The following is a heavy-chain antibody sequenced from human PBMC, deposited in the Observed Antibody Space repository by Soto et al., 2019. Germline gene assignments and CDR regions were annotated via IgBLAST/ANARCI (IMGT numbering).Heavy chain of an antibody. Sequence: QLQLQESGSGLVKPSQTLSLTCAVSGGSISSGGYSWSWIRQPPGKGLEWIGYIVHSGSTYYNPSPKSRVTISVDRSKDQFSLKLGSVTAADTAVYYCARAIGWFGELLGGYYFDYWGQGTLVTVSS. J-gene: IGHJ4*02. V-gene: IGHV4-30-2*01. CDR3: ARAIGWFGELLGGYYFDY. CDR2: IVHSGST. CDR1: GGSISSGGYS. D-gene: IGHD3-10*01.